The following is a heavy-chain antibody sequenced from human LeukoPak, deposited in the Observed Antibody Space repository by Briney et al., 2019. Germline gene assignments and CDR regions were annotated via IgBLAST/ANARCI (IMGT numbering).Heavy chain of an antibody. CDR1: GFTFSSYA. CDR2: ISGSGGST. V-gene: IGHV3-23*01. Sequence: GGSLRLSCAASGFTFSSYAMSWVRQAPGKGLEWVSAISGSGGSTYYADSVKGRFTISGDNSKNTLYLQMNSLRAEDTAVYYCAKTQASVVSRPIDYWGQGTLVTVSS. J-gene: IGHJ4*02. CDR3: AKTQASVVSRPIDY. D-gene: IGHD2-15*01.